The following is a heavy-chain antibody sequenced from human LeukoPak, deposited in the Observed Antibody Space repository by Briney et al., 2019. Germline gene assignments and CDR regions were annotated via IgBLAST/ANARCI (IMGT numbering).Heavy chain of an antibody. CDR2: ISSSGSTI. D-gene: IGHD3-10*02. V-gene: IGHV3-48*04. J-gene: IGHJ6*04. CDR3: AELGITMIGGV. CDR1: GFTFSSYG. Sequence: GGSLRLSCAASGFTFSSYGMSWVRQAPGKGMEWVSYISSSGSTIYYADSVKGRFTISRDNAKNSLYLQMNSLRAEDTAVYYCAELGITMIGGVWGKGTTVTISS.